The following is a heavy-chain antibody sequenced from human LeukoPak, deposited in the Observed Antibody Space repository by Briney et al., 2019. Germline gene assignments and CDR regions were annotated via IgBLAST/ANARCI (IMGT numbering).Heavy chain of an antibody. D-gene: IGHD6-13*01. CDR2: ISAYNGNT. V-gene: IGHV1-18*01. CDR1: GYTFTSYG. J-gene: IGHJ3*02. CDR3: ARDPQTSFQSYSSSWYWAFDI. Sequence: GASVKVSCKASGYTFTSYGISWVRQAPGQGLEWMGWISAYNGNTNYAQKLQDRVTMTTDTSTSTAYMELRSLRSDDTAVYYCARDPQTSFQSYSSSWYWAFDIWGQGTMVTVSS.